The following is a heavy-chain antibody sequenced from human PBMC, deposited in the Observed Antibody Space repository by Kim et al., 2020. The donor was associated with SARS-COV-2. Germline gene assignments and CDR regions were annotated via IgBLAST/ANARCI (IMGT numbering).Heavy chain of an antibody. CDR2: ISFNGDFV. Sequence: GGSLRLSCAASGVSFSNYSMSWIRQAPGKGLEWISYISFNGDFVYYADSVKGRFTISRDNDENSLYLQMNSLRAEDTAIYYCAGGSLKRWAPLFHYWGQGTLVTVSS. D-gene: IGHD3-10*01. CDR1: GVSFSNYS. CDR3: AGGSLKRWAPLFHY. J-gene: IGHJ4*02. V-gene: IGHV3-11*01.